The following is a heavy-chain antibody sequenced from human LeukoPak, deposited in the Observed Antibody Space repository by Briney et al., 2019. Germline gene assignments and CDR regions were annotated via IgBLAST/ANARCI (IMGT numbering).Heavy chain of an antibody. V-gene: IGHV3-30*04. D-gene: IGHD6-13*01. CDR3: ARDLGYSSSGGADY. CDR1: EFTFSSYA. Sequence: PGGTLRLSCAASEFTFSSYAMHWVRQAPGKGLEWVAVISYDGSNKYYADSVKGRFTISRDNSKNTLYLQMNSLRAEDTAVYYCARDLGYSSSGGADYWGQGTLVTVSS. J-gene: IGHJ4*02. CDR2: ISYDGSNK.